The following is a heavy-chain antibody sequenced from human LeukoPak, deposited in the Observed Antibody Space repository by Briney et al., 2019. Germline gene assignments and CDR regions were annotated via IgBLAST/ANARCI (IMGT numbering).Heavy chain of an antibody. V-gene: IGHV3-15*01. D-gene: IGHD2-2*02. CDR1: GFTFSNAW. CDR3: TTDLPDCSSTSCYTGSYFDY. J-gene: IGHJ4*02. CDR2: IKSKTDGGTT. Sequence: GGSLRLSCAASGFTFSNAWMSWVRQAPGKGLEWVGRIKSKTDGGTTDYAAPVKGRFTISRDDSKNTLYLQMNSLKTEDTAVYYCTTDLPDCSSTSCYTGSYFDYWGQGTLVTVSS.